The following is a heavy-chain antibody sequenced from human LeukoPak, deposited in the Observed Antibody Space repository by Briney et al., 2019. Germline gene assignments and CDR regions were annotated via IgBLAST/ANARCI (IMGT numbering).Heavy chain of an antibody. CDR1: GITFSSYG. CDR3: AKNGDRGAYCTGGTCYPYFYYYMDV. Sequence: GGSLRLSCAASGITFSSYGMSWVRQAPGKGLEWVSSISSTGGTTYYADSVKGRFTISRDNSKNTLYLQMNSPRAEGTAIYYCAKNGDRGAYCTGGTCYPYFYYYMDVWGKGTTVTI. V-gene: IGHV3-23*01. CDR2: ISSTGGTT. D-gene: IGHD2-15*01. J-gene: IGHJ6*03.